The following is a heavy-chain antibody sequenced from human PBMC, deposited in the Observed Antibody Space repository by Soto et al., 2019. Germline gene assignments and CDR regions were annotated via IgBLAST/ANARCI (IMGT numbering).Heavy chain of an antibody. D-gene: IGHD1-26*01. CDR3: AHGGGVEYFQH. V-gene: IGHV2-5*02. Sequence: QITLKESGTTLVKPTQPLTLTCTFSGFSLSTSGVGVGWIRQPPGKALEWLALIYWDDDKRYSPSQKSRLTITKDTSKNQVVLTMTNMDPVDTATYYCAHGGGVEYFQHWGQGTLVTVS. CDR1: GFSLSTSGVG. J-gene: IGHJ1*01. CDR2: IYWDDDK.